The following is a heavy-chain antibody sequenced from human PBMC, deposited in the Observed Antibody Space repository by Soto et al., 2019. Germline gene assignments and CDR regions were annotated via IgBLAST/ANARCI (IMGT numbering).Heavy chain of an antibody. CDR2: IGTAGDT. CDR3: ARAIGPTLFDY. CDR1: EFTFSSYD. Sequence: LRLSCSAAEFTFSSYDMHWVRQGPGKGLEWVSAIGTAGDTNYAGSVKGRFTISRENAKNSLYLQMNSLRAGDTAIYFCARAIGPTLFDYWGQGTLVTAS. V-gene: IGHV3-13*04. D-gene: IGHD3-10*01. J-gene: IGHJ4*02.